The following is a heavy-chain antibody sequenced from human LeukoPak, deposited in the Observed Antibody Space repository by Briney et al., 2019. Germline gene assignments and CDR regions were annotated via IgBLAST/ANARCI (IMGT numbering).Heavy chain of an antibody. CDR3: ARGGGYYAIDY. Sequence: GGSLRLSCAASGFTVNSNYMNWVRQAPGKGLEWVSVVYSDDTTYYADSVKGRFTISRDNSKNTLYLQMNSLRAEDTAVYYCARGGGYYAIDYWGQGTLVTVFS. CDR2: VYSDDTT. J-gene: IGHJ4*02. CDR1: GFTVNSNY. D-gene: IGHD1-26*01. V-gene: IGHV3-53*01.